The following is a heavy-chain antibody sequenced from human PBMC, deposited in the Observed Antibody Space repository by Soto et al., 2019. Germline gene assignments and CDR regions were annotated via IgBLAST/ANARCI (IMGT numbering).Heavy chain of an antibody. Sequence: GGSLRLSCAASGFTFSSYGMHWVRQAPGKGLEWVAVISYDGSNKYYADSVKGRFTISRDNSKNTLYLQMNSLRAEDTAVYYCARGRIGRPFDYWGQGXLVTVYS. J-gene: IGHJ4*02. CDR2: ISYDGSNK. CDR1: GFTFSSYG. D-gene: IGHD2-15*01. CDR3: ARGRIGRPFDY. V-gene: IGHV3-30*03.